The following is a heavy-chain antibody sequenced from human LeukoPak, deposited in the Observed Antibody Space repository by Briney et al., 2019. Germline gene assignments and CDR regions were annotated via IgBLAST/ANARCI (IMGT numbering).Heavy chain of an antibody. Sequence: VRLSCNAVEVTFSSFAISSVPQSPGLGLEWRGGIMLIFGTANYAQKFQGRVTITADESASTAYVELSSLRSEDTAVYYCATTPAEQQLSVDYWSQATLVTVPS. CDR3: ATTPAEQQLSVDY. V-gene: IGHV1-69*13. D-gene: IGHD6-13*01. CDR1: EVTFSSFA. CDR2: IMLIFGTA. J-gene: IGHJ4*02.